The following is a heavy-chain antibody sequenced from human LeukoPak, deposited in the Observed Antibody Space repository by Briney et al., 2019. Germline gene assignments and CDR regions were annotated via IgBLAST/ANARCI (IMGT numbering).Heavy chain of an antibody. CDR2: ISGSGGST. Sequence: GGSVRLSCAASGFTFSEYYMSWILQAPGKGLEWVSAISGSGGSTYYADSVKGRFTISRDNSKNTLFLQMNSLRAEDTAVYYCAKGREVSRYSSGLNFDYWGQGTLATVSS. CDR3: AKGREVSRYSSGLNFDY. D-gene: IGHD6-19*01. V-gene: IGHV3-23*01. CDR1: GFTFSEYY. J-gene: IGHJ4*02.